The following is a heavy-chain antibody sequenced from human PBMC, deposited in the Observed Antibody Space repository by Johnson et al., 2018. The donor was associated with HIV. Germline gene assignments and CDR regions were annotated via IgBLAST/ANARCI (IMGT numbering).Heavy chain of an antibody. J-gene: IGHJ3*02. CDR1: GFTVSSNY. CDR2: INWNGATP. Sequence: VQLVESGGGLVQPGGSLRLSCAASGFTVSSNYMSWVRQAPGKGLEWVSGINWNGATPGSADSVKGRFTISRENAKNSLYLQMNSLRAGDTAVYYCARVTNDAFDIWGQGTMVTVSS. CDR3: ARVTNDAFDI. V-gene: IGHV3-66*01.